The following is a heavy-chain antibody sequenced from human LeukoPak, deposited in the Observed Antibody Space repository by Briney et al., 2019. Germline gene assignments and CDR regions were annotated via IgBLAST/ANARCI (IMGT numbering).Heavy chain of an antibody. D-gene: IGHD1-1*01. V-gene: IGHV4-39*01. J-gene: IGHJ4*02. CDR1: GGSISSSSYY. Sequence: PSETLSLTCTVSGGSISSSSYYWGWIRQPPGEGLEWIGSIYYSGSTYYNPSLKSRVTISVDTSKNQFSLKLSSVTAADTAVYYCARQLERLYFDYWGQGTLVTVSS. CDR2: IYYSGST. CDR3: ARQLERLYFDY.